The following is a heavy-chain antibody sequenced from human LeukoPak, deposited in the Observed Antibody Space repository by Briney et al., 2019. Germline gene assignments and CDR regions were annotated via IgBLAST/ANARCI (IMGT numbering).Heavy chain of an antibody. CDR2: INHSGST. CDR1: GGSFSGYY. CDR3: ARPYPIDY. Sequence: SETLSLTCAVYGGSFSGYYWSWIRQPPGKGLEWIGEINHSGSTNYNPSLKSRVTISVDTSKNQFSLKLSSVTAADTAVYYCARPYPIDYWGQGTLVTVSS. J-gene: IGHJ4*02. V-gene: IGHV4-34*01. D-gene: IGHD2-2*02.